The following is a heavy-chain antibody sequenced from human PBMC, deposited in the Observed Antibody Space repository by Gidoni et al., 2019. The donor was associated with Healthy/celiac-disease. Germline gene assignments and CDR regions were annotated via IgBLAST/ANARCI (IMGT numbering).Heavy chain of an antibody. CDR3: ARVLAVCYLPSDY. CDR1: GCTASRYG. Sequence: QVKLVESGGGVVQDGGCLRRSCEASGCTASRYGSHWGRQAPGKGLEVVAVIWYDGSNKYYADSVKGRFTISRDNSTNTLYLQMNSLRAEATAVYYCARVLAVCYLPSDYWGQGTLVTVSS. D-gene: IGHD5-18*01. J-gene: IGHJ4*02. CDR2: IWYDGSNK. V-gene: IGHV3-33*01.